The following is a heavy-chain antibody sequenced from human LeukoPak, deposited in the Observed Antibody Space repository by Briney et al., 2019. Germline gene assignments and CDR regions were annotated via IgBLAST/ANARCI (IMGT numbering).Heavy chain of an antibody. D-gene: IGHD6-13*01. CDR3: ARVPQGSSWPYYFDY. J-gene: IGHJ4*02. V-gene: IGHV1-46*01. Sequence: ASVKVSCKASGYTFTSYYLYWVRQAPGQGLEWMGVINPSGGSTTSAQKFQGRVTMTRDTSTSTVYMELRSLRSEDTAVYYCARVPQGSSWPYYFDYWGQGTLVTVSS. CDR1: GYTFTSYY. CDR2: INPSGGST.